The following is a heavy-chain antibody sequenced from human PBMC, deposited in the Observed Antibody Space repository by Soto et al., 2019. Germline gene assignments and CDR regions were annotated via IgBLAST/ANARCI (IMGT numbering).Heavy chain of an antibody. V-gene: IGHV4-4*02. Sequence: SETLSLACAVSGDSITSSNWWSWVRQAPGKGLEWIGEIYHSGATTYNPSLKSRATISVDPSNNHFSLKLTSVAAADTAVYFCARDLGTGTDYWGRGTLVTVSS. J-gene: IGHJ4*02. D-gene: IGHD1-1*01. CDR1: GDSITSSNW. CDR3: ARDLGTGTDY. CDR2: IYHSGAT.